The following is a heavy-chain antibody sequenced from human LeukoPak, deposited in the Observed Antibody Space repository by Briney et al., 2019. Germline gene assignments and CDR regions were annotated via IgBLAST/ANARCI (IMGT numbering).Heavy chain of an antibody. CDR3: AKASSGWFRFDY. CDR2: IWCDGSNK. D-gene: IGHD6-19*01. V-gene: IGHV3-33*06. Sequence: RGSLRLSCAASGFTFSSYGMHWVRQAPGKGLEWVAVIWCDGSNKYYADSVKGRFTISRDNSKNTLYLQMNSLRAEDTAVYYCAKASSGWFRFDYWGQGTLVTVSS. J-gene: IGHJ4*02. CDR1: GFTFSSYG.